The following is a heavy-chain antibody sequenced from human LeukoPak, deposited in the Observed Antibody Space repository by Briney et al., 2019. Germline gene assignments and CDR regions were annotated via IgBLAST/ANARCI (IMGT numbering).Heavy chain of an antibody. Sequence: PGGSLRLSCAASGLTFSSYWMSWVRQAPGKGLEWVANIKQDGSEKYYVDSVKGRFTISRDNAKNSVYLQMNSLRAEDTAVYHCARGRGVVISAFDIWGQGTMVTVSS. CDR2: IKQDGSEK. J-gene: IGHJ3*02. D-gene: IGHD3-22*01. CDR1: GLTFSSYW. CDR3: ARGRGVVISAFDI. V-gene: IGHV3-7*01.